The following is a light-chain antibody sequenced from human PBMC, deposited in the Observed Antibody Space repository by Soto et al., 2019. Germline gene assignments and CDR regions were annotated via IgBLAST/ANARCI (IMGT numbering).Light chain of an antibody. J-gene: IGKJ2*01. CDR3: HQYYSTPYT. CDR1: QSVLYSSNNENY. V-gene: IGKV4-1*01. CDR2: WAS. Sequence: DIVMTQSPDSLTVSLGERATINCKSSQSVLYSSNNENYLAWYQQKPGQPPKSLIYWASTRESGVPDRFSGSGSGTDFTLTISSLQAEDVAVYYCHQYYSTPYTFGQGTKLEIK.